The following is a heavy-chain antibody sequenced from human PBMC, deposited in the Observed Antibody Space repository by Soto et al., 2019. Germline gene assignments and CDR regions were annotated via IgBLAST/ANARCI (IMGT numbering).Heavy chain of an antibody. J-gene: IGHJ6*02. CDR2: IYYSGST. CDR1: GGSISSSSYY. V-gene: IGHV4-39*01. Sequence: TVSGGSISSSSYYWGWIRQPPGKGLEWIGSIYYSGSTYYNPSLKSRVTISVDTSKNQFSLKLSSVTAADTAVYYCARHDPSGYYYGMEDWGHGTSVTVSS. CDR3: ARHDPSGYYYGMED.